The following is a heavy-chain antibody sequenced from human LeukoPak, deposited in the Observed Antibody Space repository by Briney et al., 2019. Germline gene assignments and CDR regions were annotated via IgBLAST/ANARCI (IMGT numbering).Heavy chain of an antibody. D-gene: IGHD1-26*01. Sequence: SLRLSCAASGFTFDDSAMHWVRQAPGKGLEWDSSTSWSGGNIAYAVSVKGRFSMSRDNGKNSLYLQMNSLRADDTALYFCARDVWSRVFYYGMGVWGQGTTVAVSS. CDR3: ARDVWSRVFYYGMGV. CDR2: TSWSGGNI. CDR1: GFTFDDSA. J-gene: IGHJ6*02. V-gene: IGHV3-9*01.